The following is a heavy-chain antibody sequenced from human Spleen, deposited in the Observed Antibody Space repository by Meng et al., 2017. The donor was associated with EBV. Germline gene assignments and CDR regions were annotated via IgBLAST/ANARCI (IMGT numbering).Heavy chain of an antibody. CDR1: GGSFSSYY. CDR2: INQSGSI. Sequence: QVQQPQWGAGRLKPSETLSLTCAVSGGSFSSYYWSWIRQPPGKGLEWIGEINQSGSIYYNPSLMGRVTISGDTSRNQFSLKLISVTAADTAVYYCARGPYYEWGQGTLVTVSS. CDR3: ARGPYYE. J-gene: IGHJ4*02. V-gene: IGHV4-34*01. D-gene: IGHD1-26*01.